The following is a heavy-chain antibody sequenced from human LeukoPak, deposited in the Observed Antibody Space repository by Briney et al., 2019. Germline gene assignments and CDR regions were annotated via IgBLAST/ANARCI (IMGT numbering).Heavy chain of an antibody. CDR3: ARAESHDFWGP. J-gene: IGHJ5*02. CDR2: ISSSSYI. Sequence: GGSLRLSCAASGFTFSSYSMNWVRQAPGKGLEWVSSISSSSYIYYADSVKGRFTISRDNAKNSLYLQMNSLRAEDTAVYYCARAESHDFWGPWGQGTLVTVSS. V-gene: IGHV3-21*01. CDR1: GFTFSSYS. D-gene: IGHD3-3*01.